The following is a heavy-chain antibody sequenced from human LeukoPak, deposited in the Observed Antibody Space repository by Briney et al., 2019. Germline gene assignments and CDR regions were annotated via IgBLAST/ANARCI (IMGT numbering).Heavy chain of an antibody. CDR1: GFSVSGNF. Sequence: GGSLRLSCAASGFSVSGNFMSWVRQAPGKGLEWVSVIYSGGTTYYADSVKGRFTISRDNSKNTLYLQMNSLRAEDTAVYYCATNSDYDSSGYYYGYFDYWGQGTLVTVSS. V-gene: IGHV3-53*01. J-gene: IGHJ4*02. CDR2: IYSGGTT. D-gene: IGHD3-22*01. CDR3: ATNSDYDSSGYYYGYFDY.